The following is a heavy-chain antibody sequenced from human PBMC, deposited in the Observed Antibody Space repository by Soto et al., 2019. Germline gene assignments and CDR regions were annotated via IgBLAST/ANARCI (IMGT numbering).Heavy chain of an antibody. D-gene: IGHD3-22*01. CDR2: ISYDGSNK. J-gene: IGHJ4*02. CDR1: VFTFSSYA. V-gene: IGHV3-30-3*01. Sequence: QPGWSLRLSCAASVFTFSSYAMHWFRQAPGKGLEWVAVISYDGSNKYYADSVKGRFTISRDNSKNTLYLQMNSLRAEDTAVYYCARPYYSDCSGYVYWGQGALVTVSS. CDR3: ARPYYSDCSGYVY.